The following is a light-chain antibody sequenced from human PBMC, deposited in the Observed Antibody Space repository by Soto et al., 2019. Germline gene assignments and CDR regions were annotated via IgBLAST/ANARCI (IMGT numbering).Light chain of an antibody. CDR2: AVS. Sequence: QAVLTQPPSASGSHGQSVTISCTGTSSDVGGYKYVSWYQQYPGKAPKLMIYAVSKRPSGVPDRFSGSKSGNTASLTVSGLQAEDEADYYCTSYAGSNNYVFGTGTKVTVL. V-gene: IGLV2-8*01. J-gene: IGLJ1*01. CDR3: TSYAGSNNYV. CDR1: SSDVGGYKY.